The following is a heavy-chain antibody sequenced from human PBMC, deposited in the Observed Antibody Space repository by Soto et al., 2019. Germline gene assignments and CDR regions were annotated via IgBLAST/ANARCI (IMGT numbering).Heavy chain of an antibody. D-gene: IGHD3-16*02. Sequence: QVQLQESGPGLVKPSQTLSLTCTVSGGSISSGGYYWSWIRQHPGKGLEWIGYIYYSGSTYYNPSLKSRVTISVDTSKNQFSLKLSSVTAADTAVYYCARGRYDYIWGSYRRSGYFDYWGKGTLVTVSS. CDR1: GGSISSGGYY. J-gene: IGHJ4*02. CDR2: IYYSGST. V-gene: IGHV4-31*03. CDR3: ARGRYDYIWGSYRRSGYFDY.